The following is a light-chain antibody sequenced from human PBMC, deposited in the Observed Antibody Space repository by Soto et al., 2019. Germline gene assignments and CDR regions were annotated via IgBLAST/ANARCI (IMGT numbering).Light chain of an antibody. V-gene: IGLV2-8*01. Sequence: QSVLTQPPSASGSPGQSVAISCTGTSSDVGGYNYVSWYQQHPGKAPKLMIYEVNKRPSGVPDRFSGSKSGNTASLPVSGLQAEDEADYYCSSYAGSSNVFGTWTKVTVL. J-gene: IGLJ1*01. CDR2: EVN. CDR1: SSDVGGYNY. CDR3: SSYAGSSNV.